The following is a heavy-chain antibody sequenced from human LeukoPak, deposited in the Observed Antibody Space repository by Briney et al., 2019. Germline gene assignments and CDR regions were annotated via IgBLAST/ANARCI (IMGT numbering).Heavy chain of an antibody. CDR3: ARGMASSGHSKNLFDY. J-gene: IGHJ4*02. V-gene: IGHV1-24*01. CDR2: FDPEDGET. D-gene: IGHD6-19*01. CDR1: GYTLTELS. Sequence: RASVKVSCKVSGYTLTELSMHWVRQAPGKGLEWMGGFDPEDGETIYAQKFQGRVTMTRDTSTSTVYMELSSLRSEDTAVYYCARGMASSGHSKNLFDYWGQGTLVTVSS.